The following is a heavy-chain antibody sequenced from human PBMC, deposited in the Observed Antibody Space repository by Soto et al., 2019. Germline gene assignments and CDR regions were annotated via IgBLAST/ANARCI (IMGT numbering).Heavy chain of an antibody. V-gene: IGHV3-30*18. Sequence: PGGSLRLSCAASGFTFSAYVMHWVRQAPGKGLEWVAVTSYDGSNKYHADSVKGRFTISRDNSKNTLYLQMSSLRADDTAVYYCAKAVLSSGWFDYWGQGTLVTVSS. D-gene: IGHD6-19*01. CDR3: AKAVLSSGWFDY. CDR1: GFTFSAYV. CDR2: TSYDGSNK. J-gene: IGHJ5*01.